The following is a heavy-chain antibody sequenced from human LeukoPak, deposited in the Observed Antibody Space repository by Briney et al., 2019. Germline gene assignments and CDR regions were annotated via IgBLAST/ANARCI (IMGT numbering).Heavy chain of an antibody. D-gene: IGHD6-13*01. V-gene: IGHV1-2*02. CDR2: INPNSGGT. CDR3: ARGRLGRYSSSPRFNY. CDR1: GYTFTRYY. J-gene: IGHJ4*02. Sequence: ASVKVSCRASGYTFTRYYMHWVRQAPGQGLEWMGWINPNSGGTNYAQKFQGRVTMTRDTSISTAYMELSRLRSDETAVYYCARGRLGRYSSSPRFNYWGQGTLVTVSS.